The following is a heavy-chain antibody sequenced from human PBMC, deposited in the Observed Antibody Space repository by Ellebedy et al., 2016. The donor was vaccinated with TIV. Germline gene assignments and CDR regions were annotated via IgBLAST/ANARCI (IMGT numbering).Heavy chain of an antibody. CDR1: GGSISSYY. J-gene: IGHJ4*02. Sequence: MPSETLSLTCTVSGGSISSYYWSWIRQPPGKGLEWIGEINHSGSTNYNPSLKSRVTISVDTSKNQFSLHLSSVTAADTAVYYCARRRAHRPNDYWGQGILVTVSS. V-gene: IGHV4-59*08. CDR2: INHSGST. D-gene: IGHD3-10*01. CDR3: ARRRAHRPNDY.